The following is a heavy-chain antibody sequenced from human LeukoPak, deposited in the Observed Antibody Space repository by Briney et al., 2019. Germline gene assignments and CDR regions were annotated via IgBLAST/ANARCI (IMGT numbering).Heavy chain of an antibody. CDR3: AKRGVVIRVILVGFHKEAYYFDS. J-gene: IGHJ4*02. D-gene: IGHD3-22*01. CDR1: GITLSNYG. CDR2: ISGSGGGT. V-gene: IGHV3-23*01. Sequence: GGSLRLPCVVSGITLSNYGMSWDRQAPGKGPEWVAGISGSGGGTQYAVSVKGRFTISRDNRKNTLYLQMNSLRAEDTAMYFCAKRGVVIRVILVGFHKEAYYFDSWGQGALVTVSS.